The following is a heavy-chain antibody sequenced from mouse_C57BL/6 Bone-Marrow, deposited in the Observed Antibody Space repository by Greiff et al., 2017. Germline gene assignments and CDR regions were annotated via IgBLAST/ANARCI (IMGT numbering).Heavy chain of an antibody. V-gene: IGHV1-59*01. J-gene: IGHJ2*01. D-gene: IGHD2-5*01. Sequence: QVQLKQPGAELVRPGTSVKLSCKASGYTFTSYWMHWVKQRPGQGLEWIGVIDPSDSYTNYNQKFKGKATLTVDTSSSTAYMQLSSLTSEDSAVYYCARAGYSNYWGQGTTLTVSS. CDR3: ARAGYSNY. CDR1: GYTFTSYW. CDR2: IDPSDSYT.